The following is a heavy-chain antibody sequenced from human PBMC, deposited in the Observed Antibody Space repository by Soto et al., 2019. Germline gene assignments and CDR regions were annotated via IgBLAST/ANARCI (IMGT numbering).Heavy chain of an antibody. CDR1: GYTFTSYY. J-gene: IGHJ3*02. CDR3: ARGGYYYDSSGRQGAFDI. Sequence: ASVKVSCKASGYTFTSYYMHWVRQAPGQGLEWMGIINPSGGSTSYAQKFQGRVTMTRDTPTSTVYMELSSLRSEDTAVYYCARGGYYYDSSGRQGAFDIWGQGTMVTVSS. CDR2: INPSGGST. D-gene: IGHD3-22*01. V-gene: IGHV1-46*01.